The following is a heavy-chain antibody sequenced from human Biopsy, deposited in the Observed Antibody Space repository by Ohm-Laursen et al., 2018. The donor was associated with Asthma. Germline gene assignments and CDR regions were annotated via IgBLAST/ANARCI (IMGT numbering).Heavy chain of an antibody. CDR3: AGFCSGGNCPDH. J-gene: IGHJ4*02. V-gene: IGHV4-59*01. D-gene: IGHD2-15*01. Sequence: SQTLSLTCTVSGVSIRSYYWTWIRQPPGKGLEWIGNIHYSGSTYSNPSPKSRVTISVDTSKKQISLRLSPVIAADTAVYYCAGFCSGGNCPDHWGQGTLVTVSS. CDR2: IHYSGST. CDR1: GVSIRSYY.